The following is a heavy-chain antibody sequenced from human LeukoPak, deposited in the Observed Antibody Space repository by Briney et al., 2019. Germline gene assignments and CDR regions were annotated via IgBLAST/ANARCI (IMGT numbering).Heavy chain of an antibody. D-gene: IGHD6-13*01. V-gene: IGHV3-23*01. CDR1: GFTFSSYA. Sequence: PGGSLRLSCAASGFTFSSYAMNWVRQAPGKGLEWVSGISGSGGSTYYADSVKGRVTISRDNSKNTLYLQMNSLRAEDTAVYYCAKDLSSSWNYFDNWGQGTLVTVSS. J-gene: IGHJ4*02. CDR2: ISGSGGST. CDR3: AKDLSSSWNYFDN.